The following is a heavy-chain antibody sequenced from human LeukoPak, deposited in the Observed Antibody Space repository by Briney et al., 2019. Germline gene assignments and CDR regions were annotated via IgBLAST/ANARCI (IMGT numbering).Heavy chain of an antibody. CDR2: IWYDGSNK. CDR1: GFSFSSYG. J-gene: IGHJ4*02. V-gene: IGHV3-33*01. CDR3: AREPQVSDNWNVVNDY. D-gene: IGHD1-1*01. Sequence: GGSLRLSCAASGFSFSSYGMHWVRQAPGKGLEWVAVIWYDGSNKYYADSVKGRFTISRDNSKNTLYLQMNSLRAEDTAVYYCAREPQVSDNWNVVNDYWGQGTLVTVSS.